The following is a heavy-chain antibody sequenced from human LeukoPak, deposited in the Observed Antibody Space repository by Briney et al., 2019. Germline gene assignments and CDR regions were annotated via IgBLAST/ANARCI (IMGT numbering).Heavy chain of an antibody. CDR3: ARENSGSYREFDY. J-gene: IGHJ4*02. CDR1: GGSISSHY. CDR2: IYTSGST. V-gene: IGHV4-4*07. D-gene: IGHD1-26*01. Sequence: SETLSLTCTVSGGSISSHYWSWIRQPAGKGLEWIGRIYTSGSTNYNASLKSRVSMSVDTSKNQFSLKLSSVTAADTAVFYCARENSGSYREFDYWGQGTQVTVSS.